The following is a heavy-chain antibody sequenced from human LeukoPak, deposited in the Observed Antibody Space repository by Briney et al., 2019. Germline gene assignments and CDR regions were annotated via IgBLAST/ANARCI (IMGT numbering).Heavy chain of an antibody. D-gene: IGHD5-12*01. Sequence: GGSLRLSCAASGFTFSSYSMNWVRQAPGKGLEWVSAISGSGGSTYYADSVKGRFTISRDNSKNTLYLQMNSLRAEDTAVYYCAKLSIVAYVDYWGQGTLVTVSS. J-gene: IGHJ4*02. CDR2: ISGSGGST. CDR3: AKLSIVAYVDY. CDR1: GFTFSSYS. V-gene: IGHV3-23*01.